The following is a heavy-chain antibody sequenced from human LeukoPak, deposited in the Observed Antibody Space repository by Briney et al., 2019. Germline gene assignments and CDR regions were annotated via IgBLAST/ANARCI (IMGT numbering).Heavy chain of an antibody. Sequence: GGSLRLSCAASGFTVSSNYMSWVRQAPGKGLEWVANIKQDGSEKYYVDSVKGRFTISRDNAKNSLYLQMNSLRAEDMALYYCAKDKSDSGFGYFDYWGQGTLVTVSS. D-gene: IGHD1-26*01. J-gene: IGHJ4*02. CDR1: GFTVSSNY. V-gene: IGHV3-7*03. CDR3: AKDKSDSGFGYFDY. CDR2: IKQDGSEK.